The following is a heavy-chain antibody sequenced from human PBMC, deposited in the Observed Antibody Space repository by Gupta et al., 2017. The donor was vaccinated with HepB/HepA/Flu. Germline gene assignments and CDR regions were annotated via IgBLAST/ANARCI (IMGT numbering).Heavy chain of an antibody. CDR2: ISYDGSNK. D-gene: IGHD2-15*01. Sequence: QVQLVESGGGVVQPGRSLRLSCAASGFTFSSSGMHWVRQAPGKGLEWVAVISYDGSNKYYADSVKGRFTISRDNSKNTLYLQMNSLRAEDTAVYYCAKDGSHIVVVVAATYYMDVWGKGTTVTVSS. J-gene: IGHJ6*03. CDR3: AKDGSHIVVVVAATYYMDV. CDR1: GFTFSSSG. V-gene: IGHV3-30*18.